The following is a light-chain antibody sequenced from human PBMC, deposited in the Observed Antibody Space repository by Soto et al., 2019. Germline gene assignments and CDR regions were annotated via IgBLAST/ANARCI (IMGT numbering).Light chain of an antibody. CDR3: QHYNSYPEA. V-gene: IGKV1-39*01. Sequence: DIQMTQSPSSLSASVGDRFTITCRASQSISSYLNWYQQKPGKAPKLLIYAASSLQSGVPSRFSGSGSGTEFTLTISSLQPDDFATYYCQHYNSYPEAFGQGTKVDIK. CDR1: QSISSY. CDR2: AAS. J-gene: IGKJ1*01.